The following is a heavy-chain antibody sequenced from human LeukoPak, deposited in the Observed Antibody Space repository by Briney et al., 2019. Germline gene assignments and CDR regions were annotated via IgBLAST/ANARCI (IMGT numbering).Heavy chain of an antibody. J-gene: IGHJ2*01. D-gene: IGHD6-13*01. CDR1: GGTFSSYA. CDR3: AREGRSWRYFDL. V-gene: IGHV1-69*04. Sequence: SVKVSCKASGGTFSSYAISWVRQAPGQGLEWMGRIIPILGIANYAQKFQGRVTITADKSTSTAYMELSRLRSDDTAVYYCAREGRSWRYFDLWGRGTLVTVSS. CDR2: IIPILGIA.